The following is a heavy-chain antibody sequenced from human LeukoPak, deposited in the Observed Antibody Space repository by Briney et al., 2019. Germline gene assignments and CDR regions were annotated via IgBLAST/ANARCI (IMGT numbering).Heavy chain of an antibody. J-gene: IGHJ4*02. V-gene: IGHV4-34*01. CDR3: ARDGDGIMGSSPFPNRTLYYFDY. CDR2: INHSGST. Sequence: SETLSLTCAVYGGSFSGYYWSWIRQPPGKGLEWMGEINHSGSTNYNTSRERRVTIAVDASRNQFSLKLNSVTAADTAVYYCARDGDGIMGSSPFPNRTLYYFDYWGQGTLVTVSS. D-gene: IGHD4-17*01. CDR1: GGSFSGYY.